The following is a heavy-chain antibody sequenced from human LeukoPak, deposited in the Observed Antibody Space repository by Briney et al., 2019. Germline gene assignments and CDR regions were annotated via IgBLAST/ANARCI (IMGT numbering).Heavy chain of an antibody. D-gene: IGHD5-12*01. CDR2: INPNSGGT. J-gene: IGHJ4*02. CDR1: RYTLNGYY. CDR3: ARGGYSAYDYDC. V-gene: IGHV1-2*02. Sequence: GSVKISCKASRYTLNGYYMHWVRRAPGQGLERIGWINPNSGGTNYAQKFQGRVTMTRDTSTSTAYMDLSSLRSDDAAVYNCARGGYSAYDYDCWGQGTLVTVSS.